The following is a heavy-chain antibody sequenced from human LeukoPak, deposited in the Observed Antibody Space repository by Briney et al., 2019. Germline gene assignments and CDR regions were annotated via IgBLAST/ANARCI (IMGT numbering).Heavy chain of an antibody. CDR3: AREGQVGAYVGFIDY. V-gene: IGHV3-33*01. J-gene: IGHJ4*02. Sequence: PGRSLRLSCAASGFTFSSYGMHWVRQAPGKGLEWVAVIWYDGSNKYYADSVKGRFTISRDNSKNTLYLQMNSLRAEDTAVYYCAREGQVGAYVGFIDYWGQGTLVTVSS. CDR2: IWYDGSNK. CDR1: GFTFSSYG. D-gene: IGHD1-26*01.